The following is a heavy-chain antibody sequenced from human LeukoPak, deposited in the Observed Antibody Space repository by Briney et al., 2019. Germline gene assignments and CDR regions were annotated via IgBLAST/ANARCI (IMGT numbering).Heavy chain of an antibody. CDR2: ISAYNGNT. J-gene: IGHJ4*02. CDR1: GYTFTSYG. CDR3: ARDVRYYDILTGLDY. Sequence: ASVKVSCKASGYTFTSYGISWVRQAPGQGLEWMGWISAYNGNTNYAQKLRGRVTMTTDTSTSTAYMELRSLRSDDTAVYYCARDVRYYDILTGLDYWGQGTLVTVSS. V-gene: IGHV1-18*01. D-gene: IGHD3-9*01.